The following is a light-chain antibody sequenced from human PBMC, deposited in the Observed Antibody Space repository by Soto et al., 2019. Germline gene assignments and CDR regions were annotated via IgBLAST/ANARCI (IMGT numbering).Light chain of an antibody. J-gene: IGKJ1*01. Sequence: EIVMTQSPASLSVSAGERATLSSRASQSVNSNLAWYQQKPGQAPRLLIYGASTRATGIPARFSGSGSGTEFTLTISSLQSEDFAVYYCQQYNNWPRTFGQGTKVDIK. V-gene: IGKV3-15*01. CDR1: QSVNSN. CDR3: QQYNNWPRT. CDR2: GAS.